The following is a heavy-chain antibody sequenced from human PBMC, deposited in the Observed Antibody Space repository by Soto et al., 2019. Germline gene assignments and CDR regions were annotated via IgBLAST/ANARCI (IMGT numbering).Heavy chain of an antibody. CDR3: IAAAGTSLDYYYGMDV. J-gene: IGHJ6*02. Sequence: LSLTCAASGFTVSSNYMSWVRQAPGKGLEWVSVIYSGGSTYYADSVKGRFTISRDNSKNTLYLQMNSLRAEDTAVYYCIAAAGTSLDYYYGMDVWGQGTTVTVSS. V-gene: IGHV3-53*01. CDR2: IYSGGST. CDR1: GFTVSSNY. D-gene: IGHD6-13*01.